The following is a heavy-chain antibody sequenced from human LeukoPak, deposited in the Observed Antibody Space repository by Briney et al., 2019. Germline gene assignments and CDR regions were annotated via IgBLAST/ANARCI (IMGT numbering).Heavy chain of an antibody. D-gene: IGHD1-26*01. CDR1: GGSISSGDYY. J-gene: IGHJ4*02. CDR2: IYYSGST. V-gene: IGHV4-30-4*08. Sequence: SETLSLTCTVSGGSISSGDYYWSWIRQPPGKGLEWIGYIYYSGSTYYNPSLKSRVTISVDTSKNQFSLKLSSVTAADTAVYYCAALIVGATKIDYWGQGTLVTVSS. CDR3: AALIVGATKIDY.